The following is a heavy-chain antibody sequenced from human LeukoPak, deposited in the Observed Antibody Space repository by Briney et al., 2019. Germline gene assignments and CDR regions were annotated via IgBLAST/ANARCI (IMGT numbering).Heavy chain of an antibody. J-gene: IGHJ5*02. CDR3: GGSGLDP. Sequence: ETLSLTCTVSGGSISSSSYYWGWIRQPPGKGLEWVSAISGSGGSTYYADSVKGRFTISRDNSKNTLYLQMNSLRAEDTAVYYCGGSGLDPWGQGTLVTVSS. D-gene: IGHD3-16*01. V-gene: IGHV3-23*01. CDR1: GGSISSSSYY. CDR2: ISGSGGST.